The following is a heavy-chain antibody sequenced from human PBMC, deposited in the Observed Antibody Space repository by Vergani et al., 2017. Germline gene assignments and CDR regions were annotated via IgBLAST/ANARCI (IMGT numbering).Heavy chain of an antibody. V-gene: IGHV3-9*01. D-gene: IGHD4-11*01. Sequence: EVQLVESGGGLVQPGRSLRLSCAASGFTFDDYAMHWVRQAPGKGLEWVSGISRNSGSIGYADSVKGRFTISRDNAKNSLYLQMNSLRAEDTALYYCAKDRDYSNYRGYFQHWGQGTLVAVSA. CDR3: AKDRDYSNYRGYFQH. J-gene: IGHJ1*01. CDR2: ISRNSGSI. CDR1: GFTFDDYA.